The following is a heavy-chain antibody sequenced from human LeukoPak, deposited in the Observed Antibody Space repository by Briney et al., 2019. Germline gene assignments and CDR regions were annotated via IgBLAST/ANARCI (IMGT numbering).Heavy chain of an antibody. Sequence: GRSLRLSCAASGFTFSSYGMHWVRQAPGKGLEWVAVISYDGSNKYYADSVKGRFTISRDNSKNTLYLQMNSLRAEDTAVYYCARPPQQRVWFFHYWGQGTLVTASS. V-gene: IGHV3-30*03. J-gene: IGHJ4*02. CDR1: GFTFSSYG. D-gene: IGHD6-13*01. CDR3: ARPPQQRVWFFHY. CDR2: ISYDGSNK.